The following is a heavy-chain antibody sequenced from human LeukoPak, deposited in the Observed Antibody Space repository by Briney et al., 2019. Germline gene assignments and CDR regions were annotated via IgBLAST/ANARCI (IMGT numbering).Heavy chain of an antibody. J-gene: IGHJ4*02. CDR1: AFTFSNYW. CDR2: IKQDGSEK. V-gene: IGHV3-7*01. CDR3: AKRKAHYFDY. Sequence: GGSLRLSCACSAFTFSNYWMSWVRQAPGKGLEWVANIKQDGSEKYYVDSVKGRFTISRDNAKNSLYLQMNSLRAEDTAVYYCAKRKAHYFDYWGQGTLVTVSS.